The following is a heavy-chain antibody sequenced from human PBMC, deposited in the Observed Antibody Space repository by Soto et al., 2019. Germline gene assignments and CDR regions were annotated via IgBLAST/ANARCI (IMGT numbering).Heavy chain of an antibody. J-gene: IGHJ4*02. CDR1: GGSISSTDHF. CDR3: ARQVTYEIFAPPCLLDN. D-gene: IGHD3-9*01. V-gene: IGHV4-39*01. Sequence: QLQLQESGPGLVKPSETLSLTCAVSGGSISSTDHFWGWIRQPPGKGLEWIGSIYYTGTTYYNPSLTSRVTRSVETSKNQFSLNLSSVTAADATVYYCARQVTYEIFAPPCLLDNWGQGSLVVVSS. CDR2: IYYTGTT.